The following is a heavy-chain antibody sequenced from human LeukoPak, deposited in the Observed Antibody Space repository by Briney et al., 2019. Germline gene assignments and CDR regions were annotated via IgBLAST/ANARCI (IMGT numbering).Heavy chain of an antibody. D-gene: IGHD6-13*01. Sequence: ASVKVSCKASGYTFTDYYIHWVRQAPGQGLEWMGWINPDSGGTKYAQKFQGRVTMTRDTSISTAYTVLSTLRSDDTAVYYCARDRLAAAGTGGWGQGTLVIVSS. V-gene: IGHV1-2*02. CDR3: ARDRLAAAGTGG. CDR1: GYTFTDYY. CDR2: INPDSGGT. J-gene: IGHJ4*02.